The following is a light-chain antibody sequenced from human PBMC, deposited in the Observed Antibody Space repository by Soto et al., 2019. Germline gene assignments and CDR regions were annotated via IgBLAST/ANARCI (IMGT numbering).Light chain of an antibody. J-gene: IGKJ2*01. CDR1: RDIRNY. CDR3: QQYDRFPYT. Sequence: DLQMTQSPSSLSAFVGDRVTITCQASRDIRNYLNWYQQKPGKAPKLLIYDASNLETGVPSRFSGSGSGTEFTLTISSLQPDDFATFYCQQYDRFPYTFGQGTKLEIK. V-gene: IGKV1-33*01. CDR2: DAS.